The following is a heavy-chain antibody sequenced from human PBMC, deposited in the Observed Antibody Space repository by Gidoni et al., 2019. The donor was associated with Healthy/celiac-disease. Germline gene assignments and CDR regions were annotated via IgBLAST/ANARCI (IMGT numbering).Heavy chain of an antibody. D-gene: IGHD3-9*01. Sequence: VQLVESGGGLVQPGGSLRLSCAASGFPFSSYWLPRVRHAPGKGLVWVSRIKSEGRSTSYADSVKGRFTISRDNAKNTLYLQMNSMRAEDTAVYYCARERENYDIWTGYYSGGATIDYWGQGTMVTVSS. V-gene: IGHV3-74*01. J-gene: IGHJ4*02. CDR1: GFPFSSYW. CDR2: IKSEGRST. CDR3: ARERENYDIWTGYYSGGATIDY.